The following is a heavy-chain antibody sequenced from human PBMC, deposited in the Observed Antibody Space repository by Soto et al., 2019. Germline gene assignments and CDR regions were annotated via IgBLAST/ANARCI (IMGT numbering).Heavy chain of an antibody. V-gene: IGHV4-59*01. CDR1: GGSISSYY. J-gene: IGHJ5*02. D-gene: IGHD2-15*01. CDR3: ARDPDKGSWFDP. Sequence: PSETLSLTCTVSGGSISSYYWSWIRQPPGKGLEWIGYIYYSGSTNYNPSLKSRVTISVDTSKNQFSLKLSSVTAADTAVYYCARDPDKGSWFDPWGQGTLVTSPQ. CDR2: IYYSGST.